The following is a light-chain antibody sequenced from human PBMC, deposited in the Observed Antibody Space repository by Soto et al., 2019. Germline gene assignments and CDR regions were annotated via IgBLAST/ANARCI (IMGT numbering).Light chain of an antibody. CDR3: QQISSFPPT. J-gene: IGKJ4*01. CDR1: RNIKTS. CDR2: DAS. V-gene: IGKV1-12*01. Sequence: DIQMTQSPSSVSASVGDRVTITCRASRNIKTSLAWYQQRPGKGPELLIYDASTLQSGVPSRISGSGSGTEFTLTISRLHPEDFATFYCQQISSFPPTFGGGTKVAI.